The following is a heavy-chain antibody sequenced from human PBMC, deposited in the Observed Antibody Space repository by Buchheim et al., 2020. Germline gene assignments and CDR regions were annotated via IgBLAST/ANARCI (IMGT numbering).Heavy chain of an antibody. J-gene: IGHJ5*02. V-gene: IGHV1-2*02. CDR1: GYTFTGYY. CDR3: ARDSEEYGSGTYGNP. D-gene: IGHD1-26*01. Sequence: QVQLVQSGAEVKKSGASVKVSCKASGYTFTGYYMHWVRQAPGQGLEWMGWINPNTGGTNYAQKFQGRVTMTRDTSVRTASMELSRLRSDDTAVYYCARDSEEYGSGTYGNPWGQGTL. CDR2: INPNTGGT.